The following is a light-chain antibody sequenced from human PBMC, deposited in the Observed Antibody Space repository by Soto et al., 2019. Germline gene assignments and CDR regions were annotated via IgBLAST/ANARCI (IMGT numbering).Light chain of an antibody. J-gene: IGKJ2*01. CDR1: QSVSSIY. V-gene: IGKV3-20*01. Sequence: EIVLTQSPGTLSLSPGERATLSCRASQSVSSIYLAWYQQKPGQAPRLLIYGASSRATGIPDRFSGSGSGTDFTLTISRLEPEDFAGYYCQQYGSSGYTFGQGTKLEIK. CDR2: GAS. CDR3: QQYGSSGYT.